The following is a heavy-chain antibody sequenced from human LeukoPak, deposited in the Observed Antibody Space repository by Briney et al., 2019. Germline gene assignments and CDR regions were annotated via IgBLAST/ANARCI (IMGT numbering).Heavy chain of an antibody. Sequence: GGSLRLSCAASGSTFSSYAMHWVRQAPGKGLEWVAVISYDGSNKYYADSVKGRFTISRDNAKNSLYLQMNSLRAEDTALYYCAREGGSGWYFNWGQGTLVTVSS. CDR2: ISYDGSNK. CDR1: GSTFSSYA. V-gene: IGHV3-30-3*01. CDR3: AREGGSGWYFN. J-gene: IGHJ4*02. D-gene: IGHD6-19*01.